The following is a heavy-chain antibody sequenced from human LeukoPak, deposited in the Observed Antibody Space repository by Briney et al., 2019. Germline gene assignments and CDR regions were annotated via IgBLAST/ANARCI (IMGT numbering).Heavy chain of an antibody. Sequence: PSETLSLTCTVSSASISNYYWSWIRQPAGKGLEWIGRIYSSGSTNYNPSLKSRVTMSVDTSKYQFSLKLSSVTAADTAVYYCARQDISTGFDAFDIWGQGTVVTVS. D-gene: IGHD3-9*01. CDR2: IYSSGST. V-gene: IGHV4-4*07. J-gene: IGHJ3*02. CDR1: SASISNYY. CDR3: ARQDISTGFDAFDI.